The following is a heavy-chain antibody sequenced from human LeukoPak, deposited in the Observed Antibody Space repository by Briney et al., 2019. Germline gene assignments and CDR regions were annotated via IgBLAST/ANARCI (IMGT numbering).Heavy chain of an antibody. Sequence: PSETLSLTCTVSGGSISSGSYYWSWIRQPDGKELEWIGRMYTSGSTNYNPSLKSRVTISVDTSKNQLPLKLTSVTAADTAVYYCARAPVEMASRFDYWGQGTLVTVSS. J-gene: IGHJ4*02. CDR2: MYTSGST. D-gene: IGHD5-24*01. CDR3: ARAPVEMASRFDY. CDR1: GGSISSGSYY. V-gene: IGHV4-61*02.